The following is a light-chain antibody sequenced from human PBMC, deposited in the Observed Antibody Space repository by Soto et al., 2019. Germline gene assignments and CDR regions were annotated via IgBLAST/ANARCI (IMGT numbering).Light chain of an antibody. J-gene: IGLJ3*02. Sequence: QSALTQPASVSGSPGQSITISCTGTSSDVDGYKYVSWYQQHPGKAPKLMIYAVSNRPSGVSNRFSGSKSGDTASLTISGLHAEDEADYYCSSYTSRSTFWVFGGGTKLTVL. CDR1: SSDVDGYKY. V-gene: IGLV2-14*01. CDR2: AVS. CDR3: SSYTSRSTFWV.